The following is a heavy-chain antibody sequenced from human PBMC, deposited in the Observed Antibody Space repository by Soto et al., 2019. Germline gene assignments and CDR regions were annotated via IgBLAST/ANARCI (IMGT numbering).Heavy chain of an antibody. D-gene: IGHD3-3*01. CDR1: GGSISSGDYY. CDR2: IYYSGST. CDR3: ARVFDDFWSGSFAGMDV. Sequence: PSETLSLTCTVSGGSISSGDYYWSWIRQPPGKGLEWIGYIYYSGSTYYNPSLKSRVTISVDTSKNQFSLKLSSVTAADTAVYYCARVFDDFWSGSFAGMDVWGQGTTVT. J-gene: IGHJ6*02. V-gene: IGHV4-30-4*01.